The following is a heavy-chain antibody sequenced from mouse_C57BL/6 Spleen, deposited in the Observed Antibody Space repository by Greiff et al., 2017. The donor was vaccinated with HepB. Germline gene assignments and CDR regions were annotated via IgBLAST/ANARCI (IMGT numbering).Heavy chain of an antibody. CDR2: IDPSDSYT. Sequence: VQLQQPGAELVKPGASVKLSCKASGYTFTSYWMQWVKQRPGQGLEWIGEIDPSDSYTNYNQKFKGKATLTVDTSSSTAYMQLSSLTSEDSAVYYCARPSLREAMDYWGQGTSVTVSS. D-gene: IGHD1-1*01. V-gene: IGHV1-50*01. CDR3: ARPSLREAMDY. J-gene: IGHJ4*01. CDR1: GYTFTSYW.